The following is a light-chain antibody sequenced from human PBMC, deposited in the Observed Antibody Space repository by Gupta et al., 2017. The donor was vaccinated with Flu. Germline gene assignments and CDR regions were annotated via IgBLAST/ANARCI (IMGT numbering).Light chain of an antibody. V-gene: IGKV3-20*01. Sequence: EIVLTQSPGTLSLSPGERATLSCRASQSASGNYLAWYQHKPGQAPRLLIYGSSSRATGIPDRFSGSGSGTDFTLTISRLEPEDFAFYYCQQYGSSPRTFGQGTKVEIK. CDR3: QQYGSSPRT. CDR1: QSASGNY. CDR2: GSS. J-gene: IGKJ1*01.